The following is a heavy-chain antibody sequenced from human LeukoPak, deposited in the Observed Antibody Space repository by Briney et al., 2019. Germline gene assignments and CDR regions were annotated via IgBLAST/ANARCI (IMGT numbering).Heavy chain of an antibody. CDR2: MNPNSGNT. CDR1: GYTFTSYD. Sequence: GASVKVSCKASGYTFTSYDINWVRQATGQGLEWMGWMNPNSGNTGYAQKFQGRVTMTRNTSISTAYMELSSLRSEDTAVYYCARYYDSSDNLAFDIWGQGTMVTVSS. D-gene: IGHD3-22*01. J-gene: IGHJ3*02. CDR3: ARYYDSSDNLAFDI. V-gene: IGHV1-8*01.